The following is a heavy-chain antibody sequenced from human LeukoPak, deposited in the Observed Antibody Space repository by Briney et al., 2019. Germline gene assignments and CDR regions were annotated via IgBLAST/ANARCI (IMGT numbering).Heavy chain of an antibody. D-gene: IGHD6-13*01. CDR3: ASRSSWYGGAWFDY. V-gene: IGHV4-39*01. CDR2: IYYSGST. J-gene: IGHJ4*02. CDR1: GGSISSSSYY. Sequence: PSETLSLTCAVSGGSISSSSYYWGWIRQPPGKGLEWIGSIYYSGSTYYHPSLKSRVIISVDTSKNQFPLKLSSVTAADTAVYYCASRSSWYGGAWFDYWGQGTLVTVSS.